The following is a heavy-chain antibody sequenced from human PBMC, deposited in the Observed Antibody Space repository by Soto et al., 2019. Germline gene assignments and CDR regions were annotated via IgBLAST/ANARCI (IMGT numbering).Heavy chain of an antibody. Sequence: PGGSLRLSCAASGFTFSSYSMNWVRQAPGKGLEWVSSISSSSSYIYYADSVKGRFTISRDNAKNSLYLQMNSLRAEDTAVYYCARDSADTVTSYYGMDVWGQGTTVTVSS. CDR2: ISSSSSYI. J-gene: IGHJ6*02. CDR3: ARDSADTVTSYYGMDV. CDR1: GFTFSSYS. D-gene: IGHD4-17*01. V-gene: IGHV3-21*01.